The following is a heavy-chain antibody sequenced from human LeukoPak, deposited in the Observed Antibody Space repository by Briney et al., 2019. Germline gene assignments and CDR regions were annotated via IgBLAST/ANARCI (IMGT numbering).Heavy chain of an antibody. D-gene: IGHD3-10*02. Sequence: GGSLRLSCAASGFTFSNYEMNWVRQAPGKGLEWVSYITTSGNAVHYADSVKGRFTISRDNAKNSLYLQMNSLRAEDTAVYYCAELGITMIGGVWGKGTTVTISS. V-gene: IGHV3-48*03. J-gene: IGHJ6*04. CDR1: GFTFSNYE. CDR3: AELGITMIGGV. CDR2: ITTSGNAV.